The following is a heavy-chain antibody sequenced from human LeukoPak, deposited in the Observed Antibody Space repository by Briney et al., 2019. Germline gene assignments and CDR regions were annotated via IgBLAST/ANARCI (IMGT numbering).Heavy chain of an antibody. CDR3: ASLQVV. CDR2: IKQDGGQK. V-gene: IGHV3-7*05. CDR1: GFTFSNYW. J-gene: IGHJ4*02. Sequence: GGSLRLSCVASGFTFSNYWMHWVRQAPGKGLEWVANIKQDGGQKSYVDSVKGRFTISRDNAKNSVFLQMNSLRAEDTAVYYCASLQVVWGQGALVTVSS. D-gene: IGHD2-15*01.